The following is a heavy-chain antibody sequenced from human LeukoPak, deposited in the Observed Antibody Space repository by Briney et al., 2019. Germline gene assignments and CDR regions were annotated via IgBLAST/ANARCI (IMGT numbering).Heavy chain of an antibody. V-gene: IGHV3-21*01. Sequence: GGSLRLSCAASGFTFSSYSMNWVRQAPGKGLEWVSSISSSSSYIYYADSVKGRFTISRDNAKNSLYLQMNSLRAEDTAVYYCARDRSITPTSRSKDDYWGQGTLVTVSS. CDR1: GFTFSSYS. CDR3: ARDRSITPTSRSKDDY. J-gene: IGHJ4*02. D-gene: IGHD2-2*01. CDR2: ISSSSSYI.